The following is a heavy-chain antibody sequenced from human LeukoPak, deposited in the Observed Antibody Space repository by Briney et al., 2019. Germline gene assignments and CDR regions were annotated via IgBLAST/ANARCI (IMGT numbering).Heavy chain of an antibody. CDR1: GGSFSGYY. V-gene: IGHV4-34*01. CDR2: INHSGST. Sequence: SETLSLTCAVYGGSFSGYYWSWIRQPPGKGLEWIGEINHSGSTNYNPSLKSRVTISVDTSKNQFSLKLSSVTAADTAAYYCARLTVTTIPLDYYGMDVWGKGTTVTVSS. D-gene: IGHD4-17*01. CDR3: ARLTVTTIPLDYYGMDV. J-gene: IGHJ6*04.